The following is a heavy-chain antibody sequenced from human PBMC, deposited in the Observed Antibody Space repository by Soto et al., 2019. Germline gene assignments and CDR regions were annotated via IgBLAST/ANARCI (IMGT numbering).Heavy chain of an antibody. CDR1: GFTFSSCA. CDR2: IIDSGGST. Sequence: PGGSLRLSCAASGFTFSSCAMGWVRQAPGKGLEWVSDIIDSGGSTYYADSVKGRFTISRDNSKSTLYLQMNSLRAEDTALYYCAKGRSYYYYYGVDDSGQGTTVTVAS. J-gene: IGHJ6*02. V-gene: IGHV3-23*01. CDR3: AKGRSYYYYYGVDD.